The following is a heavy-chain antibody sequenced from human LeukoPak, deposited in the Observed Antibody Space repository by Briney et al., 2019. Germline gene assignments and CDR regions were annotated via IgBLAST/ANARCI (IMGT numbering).Heavy chain of an antibody. V-gene: IGHV4-39*07. CDR2: IYHSGST. Sequence: PSETLSLTCAVSGGSISSGGYYWGWIRQPPGKGLEWIGSIYHSGSTYYNPSLKSRVTISVDTSKNQFSLKLSSVTAADTAVYYCASPTVGSFAYWGQGTLVTVSS. J-gene: IGHJ4*02. CDR1: GGSISSGGYY. CDR3: ASPTVGSFAY. D-gene: IGHD3-16*01.